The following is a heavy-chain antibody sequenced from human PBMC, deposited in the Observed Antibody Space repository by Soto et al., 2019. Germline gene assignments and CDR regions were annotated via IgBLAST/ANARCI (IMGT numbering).Heavy chain of an antibody. CDR2: VIPILGKP. D-gene: IGHD6-13*01. V-gene: IGHV1-69*12. Sequence: QVQLVQSGAEVKKPESSVKVSCKSFGDIFKTYSVSWLRQAPGQGLEWMGGVIPILGKPMYAQKFQDRLTITADESTRTVFMELTSLISDDTAVSFCARLWGIADHDSWGQGTRVIVFS. CDR3: ARLWGIADHDS. J-gene: IGHJ5*01. CDR1: GDIFKTYS.